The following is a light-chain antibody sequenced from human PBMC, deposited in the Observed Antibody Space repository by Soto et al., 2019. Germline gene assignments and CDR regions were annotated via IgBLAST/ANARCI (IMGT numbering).Light chain of an antibody. CDR2: EGI. V-gene: IGLV2-14*02. J-gene: IGLJ2*01. CDR1: SSDIGTYNL. CDR3: GGWDDSLSGPV. Sequence: QSALTQPASVSGSPGQSITISCTGTSSDIGTYNLVSWYQHYPGKAPKLMIYEGIKRPSGVPARFSGSKSGTSASLAISGLRSEDEADYYCGGWDDSLSGPVFGGGTKVTVL.